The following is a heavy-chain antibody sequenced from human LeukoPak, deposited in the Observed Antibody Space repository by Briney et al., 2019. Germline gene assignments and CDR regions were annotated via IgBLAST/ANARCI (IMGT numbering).Heavy chain of an antibody. CDR3: ARDWQRYFDWLPFYYYGMDV. J-gene: IGHJ6*02. D-gene: IGHD3-9*01. CDR2: INTNTGNP. CDR1: GYTFTSYA. Sequence: ASVKVSCKASGYTFTSYAMNWVRQAPGQGLEWMGWINTNTGNPTYAQGFTGRFVFSLDTSVSTAYLQISSLKAEDTAVYYCARDWQRYFDWLPFYYYGMDVWGQGTTVTVSS. V-gene: IGHV7-4-1*02.